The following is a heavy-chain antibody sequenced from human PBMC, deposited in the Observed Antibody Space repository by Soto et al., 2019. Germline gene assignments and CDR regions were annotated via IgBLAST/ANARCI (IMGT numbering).Heavy chain of an antibody. D-gene: IGHD6-13*01. CDR3: ARGRGKQKTADYYLDY. CDR1: GYTFTKYA. CDR2: IDAGNGRT. J-gene: IGHJ4*02. Sequence: ASVKVSCKASGYTFTKYAVHWVRQAPGQRFEWMGWIDAGNGRTKYSQKFQGRVTITRDTSASTAYMELSGLRSEDTALYFCARGRGKQKTADYYLDYWGQGNQVTVSS. V-gene: IGHV1-3*01.